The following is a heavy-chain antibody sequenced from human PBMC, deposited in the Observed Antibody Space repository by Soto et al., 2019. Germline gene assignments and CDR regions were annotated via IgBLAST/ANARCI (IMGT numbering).Heavy chain of an antibody. Sequence: QVHLVESGGGVVQPGRSLRVSCEASGFTFSSFTMHWVRQAPGRGLEWVADISSDGTKKYYADSVKGRFTISRDTSTNTLFLDMNSLRVEDTAVYYCARDPYASGSYYFDYWGQGTLVTVSS. CDR1: GFTFSSFT. CDR3: ARDPYASGSYYFDY. J-gene: IGHJ4*02. D-gene: IGHD3-10*01. CDR2: ISSDGTKK. V-gene: IGHV3-30-3*01.